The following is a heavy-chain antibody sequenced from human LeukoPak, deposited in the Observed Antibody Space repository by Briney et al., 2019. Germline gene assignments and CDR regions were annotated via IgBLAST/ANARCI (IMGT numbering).Heavy chain of an antibody. Sequence: KSSETLSLTCTVSGGSISSGDYSWTWIRQPPGKGLEWIGEINHSGSTNYNPSLKSRVTISVDTSKNQFSLKLSSVTAADTAVYYCARGPDPRVEMATVGEYFQHWGQGTLVTVSS. CDR1: GGSISSGDYS. V-gene: IGHV4-39*07. CDR3: ARGPDPRVEMATVGEYFQH. D-gene: IGHD5-24*01. J-gene: IGHJ1*01. CDR2: INHSGST.